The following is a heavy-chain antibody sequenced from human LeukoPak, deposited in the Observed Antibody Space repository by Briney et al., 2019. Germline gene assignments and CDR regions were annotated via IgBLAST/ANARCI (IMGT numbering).Heavy chain of an antibody. J-gene: IGHJ4*02. CDR2: ISDSGGST. D-gene: IGHD3-22*01. V-gene: IGHV3-23*01. CDR1: GFTFSSYG. Sequence: RPGGSLRLSCAASGFTFSSYGMTWVRQAPGKGLEWVSAISDSGGSTYYADSVKGRFTISRDNSKNTLYLQMNSLRAEDTAVYYCAKGYYDSSGYGPVDYWGQGTLVTVSS. CDR3: AKGYYDSSGYGPVDY.